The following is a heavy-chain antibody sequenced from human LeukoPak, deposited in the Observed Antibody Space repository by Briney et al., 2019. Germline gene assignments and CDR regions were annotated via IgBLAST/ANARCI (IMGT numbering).Heavy chain of an antibody. Sequence: PGGSLRLSCTASGFTFGDYAMSWVRQAPGKGLEWVGFIRSKAYGGTTEYAASVKGRFTISRDDSKSIAYLQMNSLKTEDTAVYYCTRANKKNWGEFDYWGQGTLVTVSS. CDR2: IRSKAYGGTT. J-gene: IGHJ4*02. D-gene: IGHD7-27*01. CDR1: GFTFGDYA. V-gene: IGHV3-49*04. CDR3: TRANKKNWGEFDY.